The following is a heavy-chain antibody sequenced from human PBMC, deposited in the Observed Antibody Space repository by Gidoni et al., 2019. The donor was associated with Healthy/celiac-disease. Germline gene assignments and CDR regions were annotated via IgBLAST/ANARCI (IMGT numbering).Heavy chain of an antibody. Sequence: QVQLVEPGGGVVQPGRSLRLSCAASGFTFSSYGMHWVRQAPGKGLEWVAVIWYDGGNKYYADSVKGRFTISRDNSKNTLYLQMNSLRAEDTAVYYCARDRGEKMATQIDYWGQGTLVTVSS. CDR2: IWYDGGNK. CDR1: GFTFSSYG. CDR3: ARDRGEKMATQIDY. V-gene: IGHV3-33*01. D-gene: IGHD2-15*01. J-gene: IGHJ4*02.